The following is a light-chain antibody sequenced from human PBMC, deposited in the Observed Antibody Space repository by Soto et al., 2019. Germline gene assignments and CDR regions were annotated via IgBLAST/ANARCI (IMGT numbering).Light chain of an antibody. CDR1: SSNIGTNT. Sequence: HSVLTRPPSASGTPGQRVTISCSGSSSNIGTNTVNWYQQLPGTAPKLLIYSNNQRPSGVPDRFSGSKSGTSASLAISGLQSEDEADYYCAAWDDSLNAVVFGGGTKVTVL. CDR2: SNN. V-gene: IGLV1-44*01. CDR3: AAWDDSLNAVV. J-gene: IGLJ2*01.